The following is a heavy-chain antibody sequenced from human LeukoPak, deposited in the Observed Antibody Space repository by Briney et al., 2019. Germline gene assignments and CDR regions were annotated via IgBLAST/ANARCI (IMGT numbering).Heavy chain of an antibody. CDR1: GFTSSSYS. CDR2: ISSSSSYI. CDR3: ARFNLAVAHDY. Sequence: PGGSRELSGEASGFTSSSYSMTWFPQPPGKGRNWVSSISSSSSYIYYADSVKGRFTISRDNAKNSLYLQMNSLRAEDTAVYYCARFNLAVAHDYWGQGTLVTVSS. D-gene: IGHD6-19*01. J-gene: IGHJ4*02. V-gene: IGHV3-21*01.